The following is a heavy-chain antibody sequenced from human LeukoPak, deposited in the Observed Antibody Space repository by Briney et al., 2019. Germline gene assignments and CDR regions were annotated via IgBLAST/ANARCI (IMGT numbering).Heavy chain of an antibody. J-gene: IGHJ4*02. D-gene: IGHD3-9*01. CDR3: ARHKGYDILTGYFVPPFDY. CDR1: GYSFTSYW. Sequence: GESLKISCKGSGYSFTSYWIGWVRQMPGKGLEWMGIIYPGYSDTRYSPSFQGQVTISADKSISTAYLQWSSLKASDTAMYYCARHKGYDILTGYFVPPFDYWGQGTLVTVSS. CDR2: IYPGYSDT. V-gene: IGHV5-51*01.